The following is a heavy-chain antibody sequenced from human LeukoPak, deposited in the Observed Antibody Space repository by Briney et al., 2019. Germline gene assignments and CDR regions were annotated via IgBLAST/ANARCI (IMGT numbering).Heavy chain of an antibody. CDR1: GFPFSSYW. Sequence: PGGSLRLSFAAPGFPFSSYWRTWVRQAPGKGLVWVSRINSDGTTTTYADSVKGQFTISRDNAKNTLYLQMNSLRAEDTAVYYCARSHYSDSSGYSDWYFDLWGRGTLVTVAS. J-gene: IGHJ2*01. D-gene: IGHD3-22*01. V-gene: IGHV3-74*01. CDR2: INSDGTTT. CDR3: ARSHYSDSSGYSDWYFDL.